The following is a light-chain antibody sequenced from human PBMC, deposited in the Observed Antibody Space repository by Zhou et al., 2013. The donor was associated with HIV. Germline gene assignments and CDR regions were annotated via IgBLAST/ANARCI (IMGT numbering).Light chain of an antibody. CDR2: DAS. CDR3: QRYDGGSRT. Sequence: DIQMTQSASSLSAYVGDRVTISCQASEDIRKSLNWFQQKPGKAPTLLIFDASNLQTDVPPRFSGSGSGADFALTITSLEPEDAATYSCQRYDGGSRTFGQGTKVEI. V-gene: IGKV1-33*01. CDR1: EDIRKS. J-gene: IGKJ1*01.